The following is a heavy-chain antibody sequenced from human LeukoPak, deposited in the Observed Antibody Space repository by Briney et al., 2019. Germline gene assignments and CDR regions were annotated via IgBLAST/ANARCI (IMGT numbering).Heavy chain of an antibody. D-gene: IGHD3-10*01. J-gene: IGHJ2*01. CDR1: GYTFNANY. Sequence: ASVKVSCKASGYTFNANYIHWVRQAPGQGLEWMGWIDPNSGETNYSQKFQGRVIVTRDTSISTAYMELSRLRSDDTAVYYCARGGGFGEFWYFDLWGRGTLVTVSS. V-gene: IGHV1-2*02. CDR2: IDPNSGET. CDR3: ARGGGFGEFWYFDL.